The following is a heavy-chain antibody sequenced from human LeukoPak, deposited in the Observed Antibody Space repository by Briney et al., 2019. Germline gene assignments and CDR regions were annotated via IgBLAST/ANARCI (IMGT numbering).Heavy chain of an antibody. D-gene: IGHD6-13*01. J-gene: IGHJ5*02. CDR2: IFNLVTT. CDR1: NGSISSRSYF. Sequence: SETLSLTCTVSNGSISSRSYFWGWVRQPPGKGLQWVGSIFNLVTTYSNPSLKSRVTISVDTSKNQFSLKLSSVTAADTAVYYCARVVAAAGNNWFDPWGQGTLVTVSS. V-gene: IGHV4-39*07. CDR3: ARVVAAAGNNWFDP.